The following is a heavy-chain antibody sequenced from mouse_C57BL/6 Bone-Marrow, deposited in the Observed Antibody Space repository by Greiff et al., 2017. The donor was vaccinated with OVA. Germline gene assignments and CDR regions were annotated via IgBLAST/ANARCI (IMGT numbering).Heavy chain of an antibody. CDR3: ARKGRETARDDY. V-gene: IGHV1-81*01. CDR2: IYPRSGNT. Sequence: QVQLQQSGAELARPGASVKLSCKASGYTFTSYGISWVKQRPGQGLEWIGEIYPRSGNTYYNEKFKGKATLTADKSSSTAYMELRSLTSEDSAVYFCARKGRETARDDYWGKGTTLTFSS. CDR1: GYTFTSYG. J-gene: IGHJ2*01. D-gene: IGHD3-2*01.